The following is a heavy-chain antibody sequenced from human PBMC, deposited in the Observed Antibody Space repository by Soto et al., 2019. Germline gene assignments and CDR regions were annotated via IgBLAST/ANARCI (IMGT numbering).Heavy chain of an antibody. CDR1: GFTFSSNV. Sequence: EVQLLESGGGLVQPGGSLRLSCAASGFTFSSNVMSWVRQAPGKGLEWVSAISGSGDNTYYADSVKGRFSISRDNSKNTLYLQMNSLRAEDTAIYYCAKGAYYDFWSGYSAFDCWGQGTLVTVSS. D-gene: IGHD3-3*01. CDR2: ISGSGDNT. J-gene: IGHJ4*02. CDR3: AKGAYYDFWSGYSAFDC. V-gene: IGHV3-23*01.